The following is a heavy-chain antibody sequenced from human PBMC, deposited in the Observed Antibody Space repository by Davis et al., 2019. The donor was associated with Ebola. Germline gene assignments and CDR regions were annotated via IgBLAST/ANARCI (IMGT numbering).Heavy chain of an antibody. J-gene: IGHJ6*02. CDR3: AREDYPRGKDV. D-gene: IGHD4-11*01. CDR2: LWYDGSNK. Sequence: GRSLRPSFAAPGFTFISYGLHWVRQAPPKGPAPVAVLWYDGSNKYYADSVKGRFTISRDNSKNTLYLQMNSLRAEDTAVYYCAREDYPRGKDVWGQGTTVTGSS. V-gene: IGHV3-33*01. CDR1: GFTFISYG.